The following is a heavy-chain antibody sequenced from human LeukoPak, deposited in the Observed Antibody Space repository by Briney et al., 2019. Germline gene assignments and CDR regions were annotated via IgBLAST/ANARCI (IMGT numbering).Heavy chain of an antibody. D-gene: IGHD1-14*01. CDR1: GGSVSSGSYY. J-gene: IGHJ6*02. CDR3: ARDAGAGTTSHRYFYYYYGLDV. V-gene: IGHV4-61*01. Sequence: SETLSLTCTVSGGSVSSGSYYWSWIRQPPGKGLEWIGYIYYSGSTNYNPSLKSRVTISVDTSKNQFSLKLRSVTAADTAVYYCARDAGAGTTSHRYFYYYYGLDVWGQGTTVTVSS. CDR2: IYYSGST.